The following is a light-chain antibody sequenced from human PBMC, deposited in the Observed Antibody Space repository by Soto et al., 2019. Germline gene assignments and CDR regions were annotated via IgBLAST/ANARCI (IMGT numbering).Light chain of an antibody. Sequence: PGERATLSCRASQTVSGNYLAWYHQKPGQPPRLLIHSASNRASGIPARFSGSGSGTNFSLTISRLEPEDSAVYYCQQYDKLPRTFGQGTKVDNK. CDR1: QTVSGNY. CDR3: QQYDKLPRT. J-gene: IGKJ1*01. V-gene: IGKV3-20*01. CDR2: SAS.